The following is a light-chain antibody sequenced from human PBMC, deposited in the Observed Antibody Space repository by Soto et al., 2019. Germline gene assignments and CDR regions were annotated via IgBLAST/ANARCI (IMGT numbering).Light chain of an antibody. Sequence: QSVLRQPLSASGTPGQTVIISCSGSRSDIGSNFVNWYQHLPGTAPKLLIYNSNQRPSGVPDRFSGSKSGTSASLAISGLQSEDEADYYCAAWDDSLTGPVFGTGTKVTVL. CDR1: RSDIGSNF. CDR3: AAWDDSLTGPV. J-gene: IGLJ1*01. CDR2: NSN. V-gene: IGLV1-44*01.